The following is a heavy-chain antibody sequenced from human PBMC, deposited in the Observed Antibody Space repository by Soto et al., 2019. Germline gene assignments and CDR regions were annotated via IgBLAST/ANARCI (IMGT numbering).Heavy chain of an antibody. V-gene: IGHV4-59*01. CDR3: ARDRAGDYYSGMDV. Sequence: QVQLQESGPGLVKPSETLSLTCTVSGGSISSYYWSWIRQPPGKGLEWIGYIYYSGSTNYNPSLKSRVTISVDTSKNPFSLKLSSVTAADTAVYYCARDRAGDYYSGMDVWGQGTTVTVSS. J-gene: IGHJ6*02. CDR2: IYYSGST. CDR1: GGSISSYY.